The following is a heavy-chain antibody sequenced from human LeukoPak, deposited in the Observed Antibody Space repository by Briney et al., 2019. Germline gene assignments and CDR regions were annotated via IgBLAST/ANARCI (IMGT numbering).Heavy chain of an antibody. J-gene: IGHJ6*03. CDR1: GGSISSYY. Sequence: TEPLSLTCTVSGGSISSYYWSWIRQPPRKGLEWIGYNQPNGRTNYNPSHKSRVSISVDTFKNQFSLKLSSVAAADTAVYYCARLADTVRGVMDYYYYGYMDVWGKGTTVTDSS. D-gene: IGHD3-10*01. CDR2: NQPNGRT. CDR3: ARLADTVRGVMDYYYYGYMDV. V-gene: IGHV4-59*01.